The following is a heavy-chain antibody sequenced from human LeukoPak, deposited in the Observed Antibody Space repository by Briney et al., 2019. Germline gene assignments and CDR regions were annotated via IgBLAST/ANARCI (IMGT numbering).Heavy chain of an antibody. D-gene: IGHD1-26*01. V-gene: IGHV3-21*01. CDR2: ISSSSSYI. J-gene: IGHJ4*02. CDR3: ARDVGSGSSLDY. CDR1: GFTFSSYS. Sequence: GGSLRLSCAASGFTFSSYSMNWVRQAPGKGLEWVSSISSSSSYIYYADSVKGRFTISRDNAKNSLYLQMNSLRAEDTAVYYCARDVGSGSSLDYWGQGTLVTVSS.